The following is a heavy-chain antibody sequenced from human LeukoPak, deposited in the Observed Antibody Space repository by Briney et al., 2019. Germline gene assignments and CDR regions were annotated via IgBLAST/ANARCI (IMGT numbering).Heavy chain of an antibody. Sequence: GASVKVSCKASGYTFTSYAMNWARQAPGQGLEWMGWINTNTGNPTYAQGFTGRFVFSLDTSVSTAYLQICSLKAEDTAVYYCARDRVMVRGVRRSSWFDPWGQGTLVTVSS. CDR1: GYTFTSYA. V-gene: IGHV7-4-1*01. CDR3: ARDRVMVRGVRRSSWFDP. D-gene: IGHD3-10*01. J-gene: IGHJ5*02. CDR2: INTNTGNP.